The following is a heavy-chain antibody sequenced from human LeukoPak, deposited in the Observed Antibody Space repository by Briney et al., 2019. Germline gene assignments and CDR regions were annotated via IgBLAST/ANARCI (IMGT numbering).Heavy chain of an antibody. Sequence: GGSLRLSCAVSGFTFSDYSMNWVRQAPGKGLEWISYISSSSSTIYYADSVKGRFTISRDNAKNSLYLQMNSLRAEDTAVYYCASTPSTYYDFWSGHYWGQETLVTVSS. J-gene: IGHJ4*02. CDR2: ISSSSSTI. D-gene: IGHD3-3*01. V-gene: IGHV3-48*01. CDR3: ASTPSTYYDFWSGHY. CDR1: GFTFSDYS.